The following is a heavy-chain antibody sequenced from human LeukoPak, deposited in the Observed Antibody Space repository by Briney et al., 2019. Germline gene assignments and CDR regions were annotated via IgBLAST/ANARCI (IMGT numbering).Heavy chain of an antibody. CDR1: GGSISSYY. CDR2: IYHSEST. Sequence: SETLSLTCTVSGGSISSYYWSWIRQPPGKGLEWIGSIYHSESTYYNPSLKSRVTISVDTSKNQLSLKLSSVTAADTAVYYCARGLYYYESSDYYGAFDIWGQGTMVTVSS. V-gene: IGHV4-38-2*02. J-gene: IGHJ3*02. CDR3: ARGLYYYESSDYYGAFDI. D-gene: IGHD3-22*01.